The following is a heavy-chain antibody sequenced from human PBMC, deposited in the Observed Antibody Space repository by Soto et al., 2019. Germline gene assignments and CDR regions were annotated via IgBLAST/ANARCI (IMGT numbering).Heavy chain of an antibody. Sequence: QVQLQESGPGLVKPSQTLSLTCTVSGGSISSGGYYWSWIRQHPGKGLEWIGYIYYSGSTYYNPSLKSRVTISVDTSKNQFSLKLSSVTATDTAVYYCARDVKYSSSDNWFDPWGQGTLVTVSS. J-gene: IGHJ5*02. CDR3: ARDVKYSSSDNWFDP. D-gene: IGHD6-13*01. V-gene: IGHV4-31*03. CDR1: GGSISSGGYY. CDR2: IYYSGST.